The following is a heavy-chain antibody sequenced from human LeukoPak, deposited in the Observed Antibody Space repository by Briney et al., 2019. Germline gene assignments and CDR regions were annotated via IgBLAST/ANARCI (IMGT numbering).Heavy chain of an antibody. CDR2: IYYSGST. CDR1: GGPISSYY. V-gene: IGHV4-59*01. CDR3: AREVGENGLRFDY. Sequence: SSETLSLTCTVSGGPISSYYWSWIRQPPGKGLEWIGYIYYSGSTNYNPSLKSRVTISVDTSKNQFSLKLSSVTAADTAVYYCAREVGENGLRFDYWGQGTLVTVSS. D-gene: IGHD2-21*01. J-gene: IGHJ4*02.